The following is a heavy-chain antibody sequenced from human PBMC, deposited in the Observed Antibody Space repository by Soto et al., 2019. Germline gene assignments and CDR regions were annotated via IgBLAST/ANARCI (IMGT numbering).Heavy chain of an antibody. CDR2: ISSSSSTR. J-gene: IGHJ4*02. V-gene: IGHV3-48*01. Sequence: GGSLRLSCAASGFTVSSYSMNWVRQAPGKGLEWVSYISSSSSTRYYADSVRGRFTISRDNAKNSLYLQMNSLRAEDTAVYYCARYCSSTSCYGELDYWGQGTLVTVSS. CDR1: GFTVSSYS. CDR3: ARYCSSTSCYGELDY. D-gene: IGHD2-2*01.